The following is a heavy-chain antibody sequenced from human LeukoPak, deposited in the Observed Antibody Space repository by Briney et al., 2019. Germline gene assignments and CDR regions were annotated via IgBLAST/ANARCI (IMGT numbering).Heavy chain of an antibody. CDR3: ARGPRYCSSTSCYGDYYYYYMDV. D-gene: IGHD2-2*01. J-gene: IGHJ6*03. CDR1: GYSISSGYY. V-gene: IGHV4-38-2*02. CDR2: IYHSGST. Sequence: SETLSLTCTVSGYSISSGYYWGWIRQPPGKGLEWIGSIYHSGSTYYNPSLKSRVTISVDTSKNQFSLKLSSVTAADTAVYYCARGPRYCSSTSCYGDYYYYYMDVWGKGTTVTVSS.